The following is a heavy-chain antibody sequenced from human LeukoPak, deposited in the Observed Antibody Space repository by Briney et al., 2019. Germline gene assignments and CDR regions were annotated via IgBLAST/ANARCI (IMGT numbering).Heavy chain of an antibody. Sequence: GGSLRLSCVASGFTFSSYWMSWVRQAPGKGLEWVANIKEDGNEKNYVDSVKGRFTISRDNAKNSLYLQMDSLRAEDTAVYYCARSVFDYGDTIDYWGQGTLVTVSS. J-gene: IGHJ4*02. D-gene: IGHD4-17*01. V-gene: IGHV3-7*01. CDR1: GFTFSSYW. CDR3: ARSVFDYGDTIDY. CDR2: IKEDGNEK.